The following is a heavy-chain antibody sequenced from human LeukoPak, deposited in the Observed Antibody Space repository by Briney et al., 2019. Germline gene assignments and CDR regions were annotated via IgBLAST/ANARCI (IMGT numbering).Heavy chain of an antibody. CDR3: ARHLASYDILTGYTIAFDF. J-gene: IGHJ3*01. CDR1: GVSINSHY. V-gene: IGHV4-59*08. Sequence: PSETLSLTCTVSGVSINSHYLNWIRQPPGKGLEWIGYVYGSGRTNYNPSLKSRVTISVDTSKNQFSLKLSSVTAADTAVYYCARHLASYDILTGYTIAFDFWGQGTMVTVSS. D-gene: IGHD3-9*01. CDR2: VYGSGRT.